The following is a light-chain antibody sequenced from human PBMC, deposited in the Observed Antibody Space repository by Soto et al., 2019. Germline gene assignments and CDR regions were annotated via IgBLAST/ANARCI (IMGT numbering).Light chain of an antibody. Sequence: EMVMTQSPATLSVSPGERATLSCRASQNVNSNLAWYQQKPGQAPRLLIYGASTRATGIPARFSGSGSGTEFTLTISSLQSEDFAVYYCQQYNEWPFTFGPGTKVAIK. CDR1: QNVNSN. V-gene: IGKV3-15*01. CDR3: QQYNEWPFT. J-gene: IGKJ3*01. CDR2: GAS.